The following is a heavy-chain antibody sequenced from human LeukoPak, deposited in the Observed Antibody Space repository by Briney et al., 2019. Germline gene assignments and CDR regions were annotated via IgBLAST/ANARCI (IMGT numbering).Heavy chain of an antibody. D-gene: IGHD6-19*01. CDR3: ARDLPGGWYYFDY. J-gene: IGHJ4*02. CDR2: NYDGGST. Sequence: GGSLRLSCAAAGFTVSNNYMTWVRQAAGEGLEWVTVNYDGGSTHYANTVKGPFTISRDGSKNTLYLQMNSLRAEDTAVYYCARDLPGGWYYFDYWGQGTLVTVSS. V-gene: IGHV3-53*01. CDR1: GFTVSNNY.